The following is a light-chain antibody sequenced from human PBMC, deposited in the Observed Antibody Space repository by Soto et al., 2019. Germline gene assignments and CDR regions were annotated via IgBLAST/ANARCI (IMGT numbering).Light chain of an antibody. V-gene: IGKV3D-20*02. J-gene: IGKJ3*01. CDR2: GAS. Sequence: ENVLTQSPGTLSLSPGERATLFCRASQSVSSSSLAWYQQKPGQAPRLLMYGASSRATGIPDRFSGSGSGTDFTLTIRTLEPEDFAVYYCQQRSNWPFGPGTKVDIK. CDR1: QSVSSSS. CDR3: QQRSNWP.